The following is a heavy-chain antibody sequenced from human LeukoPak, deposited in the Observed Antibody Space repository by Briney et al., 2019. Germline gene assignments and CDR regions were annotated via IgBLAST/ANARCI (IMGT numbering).Heavy chain of an antibody. CDR3: ARGASRADY. CDR2: ISSSSSYI. V-gene: IGHV3-21*01. J-gene: IGHJ4*02. Sequence: GGSLRLSCAASGFTFRSYNMNWVRQAPGKRPEWVSSISSSSSYIYYADSVKGRFTISRDNAKNSLYLQMNSLRAEDTALYYCARGASRADYWGQGTLVTVSS. CDR1: GFTFRSYN.